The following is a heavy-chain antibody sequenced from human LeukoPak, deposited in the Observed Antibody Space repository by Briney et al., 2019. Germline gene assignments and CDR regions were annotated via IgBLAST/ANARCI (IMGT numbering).Heavy chain of an antibody. CDR3: ARDRRKGRLYG. D-gene: IGHD4-17*01. V-gene: IGHV1-69*04. Sequence: SVKVSCKASGGTXSSYAISGVRQAPGQGLEWMGRIIPILGIANYAQKFQGRVTITADKSTSTAYMELSSLRSEDTAVYYCARDRRKGRLYGWGQGTLVTVSS. CDR1: GGTXSSYA. CDR2: IIPILGIA. J-gene: IGHJ4*02.